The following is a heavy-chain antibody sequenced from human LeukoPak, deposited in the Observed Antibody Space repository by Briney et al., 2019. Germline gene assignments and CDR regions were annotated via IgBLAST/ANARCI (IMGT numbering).Heavy chain of an antibody. CDR3: ARGIYYLIEY. CDR1: GYSISSGDC. Sequence: SETLSLTCAVSGYSISSGDCWGWIRQSPGKGLEWIGNIFHSGSTYHNPSLKGRVTISVDTSKNEFSLKLSSVTAADTAVYYCARGIYYLIEYWGQGTLVTVSS. D-gene: IGHD3-10*01. CDR2: IFHSGST. J-gene: IGHJ4*02. V-gene: IGHV4-38-2*01.